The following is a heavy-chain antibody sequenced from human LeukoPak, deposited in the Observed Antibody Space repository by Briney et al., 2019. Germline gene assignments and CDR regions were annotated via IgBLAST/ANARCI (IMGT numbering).Heavy chain of an antibody. J-gene: IGHJ6*03. CDR3: ARARPDIVVVPAAIGYYYYYMDV. Sequence: KPSETLSLTCTVSGGSISSYYWSWIRQPAGKGLEWIGRIYTSGSTNYNPSLKSRVTMSVDTSKNQFSLKLSSVTAADTAVYYCARARPDIVVVPAAIGYYYYYMDVWGKGTTVTISS. V-gene: IGHV4-4*07. CDR2: IYTSGST. CDR1: GGSISSYY. D-gene: IGHD2-2*01.